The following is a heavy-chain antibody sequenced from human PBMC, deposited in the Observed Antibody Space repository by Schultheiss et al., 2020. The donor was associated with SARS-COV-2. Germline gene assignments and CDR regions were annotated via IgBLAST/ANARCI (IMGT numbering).Heavy chain of an antibody. CDR2: IYYSGST. CDR1: GGSISSYY. J-gene: IGHJ4*02. Sequence: SETLSLTCTVSGGSISSYYWSWIRQPPGKGLEWIGYIYYSGSTNYNPSLKSRVTMSVDTSKNQFSLKLSSVTAADTAVYYCARGPPPGPYYFDYWGQGTLVTVSS. CDR3: ARGPPPGPYYFDY. V-gene: IGHV4-59*12.